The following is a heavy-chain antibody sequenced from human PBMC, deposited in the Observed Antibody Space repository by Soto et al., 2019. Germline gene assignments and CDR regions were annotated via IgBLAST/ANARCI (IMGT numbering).Heavy chain of an antibody. V-gene: IGHV3-7*05. CDR3: VSWAGSSY. J-gene: IGHJ4*02. Sequence: EVQLVESGGGLVQPGGSLRLPCAASGFTFNTSWMSWVRRAPGKGLEWVAHMNQHGSEKYYVDSLKGRFTISGDDAKNSLYLQMNSLGAEDTAVYYCVSWAGSSYWGQGTLVTVSS. D-gene: IGHD3-10*01. CDR1: GFTFNTSW. CDR2: MNQHGSEK.